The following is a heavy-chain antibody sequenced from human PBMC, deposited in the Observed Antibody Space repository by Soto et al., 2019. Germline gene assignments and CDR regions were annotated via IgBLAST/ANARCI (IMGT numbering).Heavy chain of an antibody. D-gene: IGHD6-19*01. J-gene: IGHJ4*02. Sequence: GGSLRLSYAASGFTFSTYSMNWVRQAPGKGLVWVSRTNSDGSDTSYADSVKGRFTISRDNAKNTLYLHMNSLRAEDTAVYYCARDRGWSLFDYWGQGTLVTVSS. CDR2: TNSDGSDT. CDR1: GFTFSTYS. V-gene: IGHV3-74*01. CDR3: ARDRGWSLFDY.